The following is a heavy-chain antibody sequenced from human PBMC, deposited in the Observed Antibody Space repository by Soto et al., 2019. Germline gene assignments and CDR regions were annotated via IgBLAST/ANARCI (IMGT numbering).Heavy chain of an antibody. CDR2: ISAYNGNT. CDR3: ARDPPPPDY. Sequence: QVQLVQSGAEVKKPGASVKVSCKASGYTFASYAISWMRQAPGQGLEWMGWISAYNGNTNYAQKLPCRATMTTDTSTSTAYMELRTLRSDDTAVYYCARDPPPPDYWGQGTLVTVSS. CDR1: GYTFASYA. J-gene: IGHJ4*02. V-gene: IGHV1-18*01.